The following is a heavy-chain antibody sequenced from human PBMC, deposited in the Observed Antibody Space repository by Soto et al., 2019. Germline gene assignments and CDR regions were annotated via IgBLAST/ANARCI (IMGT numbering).Heavy chain of an antibody. D-gene: IGHD2-15*01. Sequence: QVQLVQSGAEVKKPGSSVKVSCKASGGTFSSYTISWVRQAPGQGLEWMARIIPTLGIANYAQKFQGRVTLTADKSTSTAYMELSSLRSEDTAVYYCAGVGYCSGGSCYVLDYWGQGTLVTVSS. J-gene: IGHJ4*02. CDR1: GGTFSSYT. V-gene: IGHV1-69*02. CDR2: IIPTLGIA. CDR3: AGVGYCSGGSCYVLDY.